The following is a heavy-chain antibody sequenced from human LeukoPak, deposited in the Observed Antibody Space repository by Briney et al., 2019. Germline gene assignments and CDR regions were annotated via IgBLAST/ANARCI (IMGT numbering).Heavy chain of an antibody. D-gene: IGHD3-22*01. CDR2: ISSSSTTI. CDR3: ARVGITYYYDSSGYNDY. CDR1: GFTFSSYA. Sequence: GGSLRLSCAASGFTFSSYAMSWVRQAPGKGLEWVSYISSSSTTIYYADSVKGRFTISRDNAKNSLYLQMNSLRAEDTAVYYCARVGITYYYDSSGYNDYWGQGTLVTVSS. V-gene: IGHV3-48*04. J-gene: IGHJ4*02.